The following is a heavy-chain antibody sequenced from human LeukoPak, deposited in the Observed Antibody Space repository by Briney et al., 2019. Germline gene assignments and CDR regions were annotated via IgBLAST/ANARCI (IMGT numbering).Heavy chain of an antibody. J-gene: IGHJ4*02. CDR1: GFTFSSYS. CDR2: ISSSSSTI. CDR3: ARDWYSSSWFLADY. V-gene: IGHV3-48*04. Sequence: GGSLRLSCAVSGFTFSSYSMNWVRRAPGKGLEWVSYISSSSSTIYYADSVKGRFTISRDNAKNSLYLQMNSLRAEDTAVYYCARDWYSSSWFLADYWGQGTLVTVSS. D-gene: IGHD6-13*01.